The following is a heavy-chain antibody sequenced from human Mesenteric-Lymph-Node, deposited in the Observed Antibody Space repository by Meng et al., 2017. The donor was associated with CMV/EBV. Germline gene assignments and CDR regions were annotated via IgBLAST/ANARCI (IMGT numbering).Heavy chain of an antibody. D-gene: IGHD2/OR15-2a*01. CDR2: INHRGST. CDR3: ARPQNT. CDR1: GASFTSYY. Sequence: SDTLSLTCAVYGASFTSYYWSWIRQSPGKGLEWIGEINHRGSTNYNPSLKSRVTISVDTSKSQFSLNLTSVTAADTAVYYCARPQNTWGQGTLVTVSS. J-gene: IGHJ4*02. V-gene: IGHV4-34*01.